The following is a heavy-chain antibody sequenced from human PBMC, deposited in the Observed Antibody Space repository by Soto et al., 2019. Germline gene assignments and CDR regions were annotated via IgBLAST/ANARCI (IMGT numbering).Heavy chain of an antibody. D-gene: IGHD2-2*01. CDR1: GFTVSNNY. V-gene: IGHV3-53*01. CDR2: IYSGGYT. CDR3: ATQPGGGGY. J-gene: IGHJ4*02. Sequence: EVQLVESGGGLIQPGGSLRLSCAVSGFTVSNNYMSWVRQAPGKGLEGVSVIYSGGYTAYGDSVKGRFTISRDNSKNTIYLKMKRLGPANPGVFFCATQPGGGGYWGQGTLVTVSS.